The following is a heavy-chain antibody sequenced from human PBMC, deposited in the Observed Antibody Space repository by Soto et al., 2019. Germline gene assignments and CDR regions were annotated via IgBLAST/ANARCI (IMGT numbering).Heavy chain of an antibody. V-gene: IGHV4-39*01. CDR2: IYYLGNT. CDR3: ATMVYASFDY. CDR1: GGSISSSSSY. Sequence: PSETLSLTCTVSGGSISSSSSYWGWIRQPPGKGLEWVGSIYYLGNTYYNPSLGSRITISVDTSKNQFSLKLSSVTAADTAVYYCATMVYASFDYRGQRTPVTGSS. D-gene: IGHD2-8*01. J-gene: IGHJ4*02.